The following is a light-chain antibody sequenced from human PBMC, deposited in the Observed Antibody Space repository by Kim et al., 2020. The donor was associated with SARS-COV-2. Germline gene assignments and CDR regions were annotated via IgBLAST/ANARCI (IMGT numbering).Light chain of an antibody. CDR2: EDY. CDR1: RGNIASNF. J-gene: IGLJ3*02. CDR3: QSYDATNQV. V-gene: IGLV6-57*01. Sequence: GKTVTISCTRSRGNIASNFVQWYQQRPGSSPTIVIYEDYQRPSGVPDRFAGSIDRSANSASLTISGLKTEDEADYYCQSYDATNQVFGGGTKLTVL.